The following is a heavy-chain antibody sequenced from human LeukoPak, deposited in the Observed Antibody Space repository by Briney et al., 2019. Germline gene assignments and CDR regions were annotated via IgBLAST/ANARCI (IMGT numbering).Heavy chain of an antibody. Sequence: SETLSLTCTVSGGSISSSRYYWGWIRQPPGKGLEWIGSIYYSGSTYYNPSLKSRVTISVDTSKNQFSLKLSSVTAADTAVYYCARYPSLDAFDIWGQGTMVTVSS. J-gene: IGHJ3*02. D-gene: IGHD2-2*01. CDR3: ARYPSLDAFDI. CDR1: GGSISSSRYY. CDR2: IYYSGST. V-gene: IGHV4-39*07.